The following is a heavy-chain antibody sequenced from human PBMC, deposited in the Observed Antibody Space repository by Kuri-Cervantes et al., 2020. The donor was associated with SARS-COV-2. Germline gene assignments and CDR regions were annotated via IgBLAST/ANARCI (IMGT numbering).Heavy chain of an antibody. Sequence: ASVKVSCKASGYTFTGYYMHWVRQAPGQGLEWMGRINPNSGGTNYAQKFQGRVTMTRDTSISTAYMELSRLRSDDTVVYYCARGWALYDSSGTDAFAIWGQGTMVTVSS. D-gene: IGHD3-22*01. CDR3: ARGWALYDSSGTDAFAI. J-gene: IGHJ3*02. V-gene: IGHV1-2*05. CDR2: INPNSGGT. CDR1: GYTFTGYY.